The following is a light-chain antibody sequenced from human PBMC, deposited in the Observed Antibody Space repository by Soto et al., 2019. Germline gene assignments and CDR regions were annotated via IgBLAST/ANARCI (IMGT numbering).Light chain of an antibody. V-gene: IGKV3-20*01. J-gene: IGKJ1*01. Sequence: EIVMTQSPATLSVSPGERATLSCRAGQSVSSNVAWYQQIPGQTPRLLISGASNRAAGIPDRFSGSGSGTDFSLTIRRLEPDDFAVYYCQQYGSSPPPWTFGQGTKVDIK. CDR2: GAS. CDR1: QSVSSN. CDR3: QQYGSSPPPWT.